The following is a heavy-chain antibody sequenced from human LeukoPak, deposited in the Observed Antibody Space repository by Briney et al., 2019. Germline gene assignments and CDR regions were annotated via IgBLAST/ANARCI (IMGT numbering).Heavy chain of an antibody. CDR3: ARSGQFISARPNSFDN. J-gene: IGHJ4*02. Sequence: SETLSLTCTVPRGYISNHYRDSTRRPPRKGVEWNEYFYFSGSTNSNTTLKTRVPMSVDSAKNQISLKLRSVTAADAAVYYCARSGQFISARPNSFDNWGQGTLVTVSS. CDR2: FYFSGST. D-gene: IGHD6-6*01. CDR1: RGYISNHY. V-gene: IGHV4-59*11.